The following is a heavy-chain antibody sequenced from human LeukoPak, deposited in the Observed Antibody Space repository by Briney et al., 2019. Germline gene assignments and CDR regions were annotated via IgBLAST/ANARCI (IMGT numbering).Heavy chain of an antibody. V-gene: IGHV4-39*01. CDR2: IYYSGST. CDR1: GGSISSSSYY. D-gene: IGHD3-10*01. J-gene: IGHJ4*02. CDR3: ARRITMVRGVIITTKNYYFDY. Sequence: SETLSLTCTVSGGSISSSSYYWGWIRQPPGKGLEWIGSIYYSGSTYYNPSLKSRVTISVDTSKNQFSLKLSSVTAADTAVYYCARRITMVRGVIITTKNYYFDYWGQGTLVTVSS.